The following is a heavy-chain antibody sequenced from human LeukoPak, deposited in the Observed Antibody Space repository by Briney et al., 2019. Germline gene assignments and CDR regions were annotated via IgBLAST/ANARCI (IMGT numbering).Heavy chain of an antibody. Sequence: GGSLRLSCAASGFTVSSLDMAWVRQAPGKGLEWVSGISASGSNTFYADSVNGRFTISRDNSKNTLYLQMSSLRVEDTAIYYCAKDSVRSGGWFYFDNWGQGTLVSVSS. D-gene: IGHD6-19*01. CDR1: GFTVSSLD. J-gene: IGHJ4*02. V-gene: IGHV3-23*01. CDR2: ISASGSNT. CDR3: AKDSVRSGGWFYFDN.